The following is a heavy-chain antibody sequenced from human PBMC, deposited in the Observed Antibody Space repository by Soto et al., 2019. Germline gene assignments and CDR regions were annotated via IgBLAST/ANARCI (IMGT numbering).Heavy chain of an antibody. V-gene: IGHV1-3*01. CDR2: INAGNGNT. J-gene: IGHJ4*02. CDR3: ARDLGGWPDY. D-gene: IGHD2-15*01. Sequence: ASVKLSCTDSGYRFTSYAMHWVRQAPGQRLEWMGWINAGNGNTKYSQKFQGRVTITRDTSASTAYMELSSLRSEDTAVYYCARDLGGWPDYWGQGTLVTVSS. CDR1: GYRFTSYA.